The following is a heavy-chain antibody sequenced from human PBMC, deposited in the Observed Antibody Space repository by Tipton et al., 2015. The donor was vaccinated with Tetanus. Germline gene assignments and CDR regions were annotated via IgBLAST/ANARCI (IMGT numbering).Heavy chain of an antibody. CDR2: VSSSGRT. D-gene: IGHD3-3*01. CDR3: AGVLRSESVGWFDP. J-gene: IGHJ5*02. V-gene: IGHV4-59*12. CDR1: GGSINNFY. Sequence: TLSLTCTVSGGSINNFYWSWIRQPPGKGLEWIAYVSSSGRTNYNPSLKSRVTISVDTSSSQFSLRLTSVTAADTAVYFCAGVLRSESVGWFDPWGQGTLVTVSS.